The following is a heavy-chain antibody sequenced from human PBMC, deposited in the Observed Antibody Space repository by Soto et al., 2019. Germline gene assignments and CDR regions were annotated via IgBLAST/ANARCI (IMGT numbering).Heavy chain of an antibody. CDR1: GFTFSSYT. Sequence: NPGGSLRLSCAASGFTFSSYTMNWARQAPGKGLEWVSSISSSSSYIYYADSVKGRFTISRDNAKNSLYLQMNSLRAEDTAVYYCARDHGYCSGGSCFGYWGQGTLVTVSS. D-gene: IGHD2-15*01. CDR2: ISSSSSYI. J-gene: IGHJ4*02. V-gene: IGHV3-21*01. CDR3: ARDHGYCSGGSCFGY.